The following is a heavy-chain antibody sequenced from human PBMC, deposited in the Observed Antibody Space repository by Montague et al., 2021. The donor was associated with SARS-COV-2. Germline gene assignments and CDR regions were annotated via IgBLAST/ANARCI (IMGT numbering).Heavy chain of an antibody. Sequence: SLRLSCAASGFTVSSNYMSWVRQAPGKGLEWVSVIYSGGNTYYADSVKGRFTISRDNSKNTLDLQMNSLRAEDTAVYYCAGDGSSSWYGNYYYGMDVWGQGTTVAVSS. CDR1: GFTVSSNY. J-gene: IGHJ6*02. CDR2: IYSGGNT. CDR3: AGDGSSSWYGNYYYGMDV. V-gene: IGHV3-66*02. D-gene: IGHD6-13*01.